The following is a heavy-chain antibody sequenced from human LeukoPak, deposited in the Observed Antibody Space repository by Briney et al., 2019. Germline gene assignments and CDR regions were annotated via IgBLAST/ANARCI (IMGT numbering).Heavy chain of an antibody. Sequence: SGPTLVRPTQTLTLTCTFSGFSLSTSGVGVGWIRQPPGKALEWLALIYWDDDKRYSPSLKSRLTITKDTSKNQVVLTMTNMDPVDTATYYCAHSEGWGEIAAAKFDPWGQGTLVTVSS. D-gene: IGHD6-25*01. V-gene: IGHV2-5*02. CDR1: GFSLSTSGVG. CDR3: AHSEGWGEIAAAKFDP. J-gene: IGHJ5*02. CDR2: IYWDDDK.